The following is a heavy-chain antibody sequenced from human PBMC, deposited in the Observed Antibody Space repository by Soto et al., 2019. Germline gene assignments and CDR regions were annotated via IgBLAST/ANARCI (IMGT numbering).Heavy chain of an antibody. CDR1: GFRFSDYY. V-gene: IGHV3-11*01. CDR3: ASPRNTSYYYYYMDV. J-gene: IGHJ6*03. CDR2: ISSSGGTI. Sequence: PGGSLRLYCAVSGFRFSDYYMAWIRQTPGKGLEWVSHISSSGGTIYYTDSVKGRFTISRDNAKNSLYLQMDSLRADDTAVYYCASPRNTSYYYYYMDVWGKGTTVTVSS.